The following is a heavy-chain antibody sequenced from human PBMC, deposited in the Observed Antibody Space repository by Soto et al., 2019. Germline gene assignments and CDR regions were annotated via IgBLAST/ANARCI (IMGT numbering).Heavy chain of an antibody. D-gene: IGHD6-19*01. J-gene: IGHJ4*02. CDR1: GFSLSTSGVG. Sequence: ITLKESGPTLVKPTQTLTLTCTFSGFSLSTSGVGVGWIRQPPGKALEWLALIYWDDDKRYSPSLKSRLTITKDTSKNQVVLTMTNMDPVDTATYYCAHSRKVAGTSSLWVRRPPGTYYFDYWGQGTLVTVSS. CDR3: AHSRKVAGTSSLWVRRPPGTYYFDY. V-gene: IGHV2-5*02. CDR2: IYWDDDK.